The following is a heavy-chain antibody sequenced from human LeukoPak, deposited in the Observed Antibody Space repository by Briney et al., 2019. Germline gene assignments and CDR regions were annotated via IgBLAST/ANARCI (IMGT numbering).Heavy chain of an antibody. CDR1: GGSISTYY. CDR3: ARSYGDYLNFDY. V-gene: IGHV4-59*08. Sequence: SETLSLTCTVSGGSISTYYWNWIRQPAGMGLEWIGYIYYTGTTNYNPSLKSRVTMSVDTSKTQFSLNLTSVTAADTAIYYCARSYGDYLNFDYWGQGTLVTVSS. CDR2: IYYTGTT. J-gene: IGHJ4*02. D-gene: IGHD4-17*01.